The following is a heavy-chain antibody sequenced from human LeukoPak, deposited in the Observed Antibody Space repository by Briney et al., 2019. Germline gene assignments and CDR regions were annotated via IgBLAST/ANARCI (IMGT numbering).Heavy chain of an antibody. CDR3: AKDLGGSATTV. CDR1: GFTFEDHA. J-gene: IGHJ4*02. CDR2: ISWSGDRM. Sequence: GGSPRLSCAASGFTFEDHAMHWVRQAPGKGLEWVSSISWSGDRMGYAGAVKGRFTISRDNAKNSLFLQMNSLRVEDTALYYCAKDLGGSATTVWGQGTLVTVSS. V-gene: IGHV3-9*01. D-gene: IGHD2-2*01.